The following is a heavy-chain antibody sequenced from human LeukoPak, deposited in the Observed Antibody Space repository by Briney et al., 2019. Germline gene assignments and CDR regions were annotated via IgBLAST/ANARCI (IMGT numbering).Heavy chain of an antibody. D-gene: IGHD3-16*02. CDR1: GFTFSSYG. Sequence: PGRSLRLSCAASGFTFSSYGMHWVRQAPGKGLEWVAVLSYDGGNKYYADSVKGRFTISRDNSKNTLYLQMNSLTTEDTALYYCAKAHRIMITFGGVVDCGSWGQGTLVAVSS. V-gene: IGHV3-30*18. J-gene: IGHJ4*02. CDR3: AKAHRIMITFGGVVDCGS. CDR2: LSYDGGNK.